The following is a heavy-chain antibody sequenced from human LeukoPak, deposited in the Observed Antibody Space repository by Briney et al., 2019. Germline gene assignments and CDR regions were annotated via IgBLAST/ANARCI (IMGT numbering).Heavy chain of an antibody. CDR1: GFTSSSYG. CDR3: ARKLTGSFDI. J-gene: IGHJ3*02. Sequence: GGSLRLSCAASGFTSSSYGMNWVRQAPGKGLEWVSSISGTSAYIYYADSVRGRFTISRDNAKNSLYLQMNSLRAEDTAVYFCARKLTGSFDIWGQGTMVTVSS. CDR2: ISGTSAYI. V-gene: IGHV3-21*01. D-gene: IGHD7-27*01.